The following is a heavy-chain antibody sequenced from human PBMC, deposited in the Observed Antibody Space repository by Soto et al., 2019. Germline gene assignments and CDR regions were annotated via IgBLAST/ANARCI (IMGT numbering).Heavy chain of an antibody. V-gene: IGHV4-59*01. J-gene: IGHJ6*02. D-gene: IGHD3-10*01. Sequence: AETLSLTCTVSGGSISSYYWSWILQPPGKGLEWFGYIYYSGSTNYNPPLKSRVTISVDTSKNQFSLKLSSVTPADTAVYYCARDAGLAYYYGMDVWGQGTTVTVSS. CDR1: GGSISSYY. CDR3: ARDAGLAYYYGMDV. CDR2: IYYSGST.